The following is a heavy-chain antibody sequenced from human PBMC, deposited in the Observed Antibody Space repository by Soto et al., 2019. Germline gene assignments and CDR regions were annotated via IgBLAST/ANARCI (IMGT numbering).Heavy chain of an antibody. J-gene: IGHJ6*02. CDR2: ISPIFGTA. CDR1: GGSFSSYA. D-gene: IGHD3-10*01. V-gene: IGHV1-69*13. CDR3: ARVLVSYGYYYCCMDV. Sequence: SVKVSCKASGGSFSSYAISWVRQAPGQGLEWMGGISPIFGTANYAQKFQGRVTITADESTSTAYMELSSLRSEDTAVYYCARVLVSYGYYYCCMDVWGQGTMVTVSS.